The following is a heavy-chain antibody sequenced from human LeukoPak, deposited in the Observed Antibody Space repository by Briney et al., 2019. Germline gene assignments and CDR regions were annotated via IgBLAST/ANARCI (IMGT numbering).Heavy chain of an antibody. J-gene: IGHJ2*01. Sequence: KPSETLSLTCTGSGGSISSYYWSWIRQPPGKGLEWIGYIYYSGSTNYNPSLKSRVTISVDTSKNQFSLKLSSVTAADTAVYYCAKLDYGDYFWYFDLWGRGTLVTVSS. CDR2: IYYSGST. CDR1: GGSISSYY. CDR3: AKLDYGDYFWYFDL. D-gene: IGHD4-17*01. V-gene: IGHV4-59*01.